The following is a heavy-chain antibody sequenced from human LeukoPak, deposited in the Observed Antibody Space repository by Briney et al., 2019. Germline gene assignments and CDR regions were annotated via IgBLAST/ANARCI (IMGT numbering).Heavy chain of an antibody. J-gene: IGHJ3*02. CDR1: GYTFTSYG. D-gene: IGHD3-9*01. V-gene: IGHV1-18*01. CDR3: ARDRSITIFSSPSGVESLI. CDR2: ISAYNGNT. Sequence: ASVNVSCKASGYTFTSYGISWVRQAPGQGLEWMGWISAYNGNTNYAQKLQGRVTMTTDTSTSTAYMELRSLRPDDTAVYYCARDRSITIFSSPSGVESLIWGQGTMVTVSS.